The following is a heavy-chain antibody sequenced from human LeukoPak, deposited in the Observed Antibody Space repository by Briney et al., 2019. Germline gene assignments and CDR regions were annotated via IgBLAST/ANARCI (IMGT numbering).Heavy chain of an antibody. CDR1: GFTFSAYA. D-gene: IGHD6-19*01. CDR2: ITTGGSSI. CDR3: ARVRYDSGWYDY. Sequence: GGSLRLSCAASGFTFSAYAMTWVRQAAGKGLECVSHITTGGSSIFYADSVKGQFTISRDNAKNSLYLQMNSLRAEDSAVYYCARVRYDSGWYDYWGQGALVTVSS. V-gene: IGHV3-21*05. J-gene: IGHJ4*02.